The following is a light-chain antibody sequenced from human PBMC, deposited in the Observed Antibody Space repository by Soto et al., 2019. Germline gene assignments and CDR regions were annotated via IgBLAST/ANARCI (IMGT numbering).Light chain of an antibody. V-gene: IGLV3-21*02. CDR1: NIGSKS. CDR2: DDS. J-gene: IGLJ2*01. Sequence: SYELTQPPSVSVAPGQTARITCGGNNIGSKSVHWYQQKPGQAPVLVVDDDSDRPSGIPERFSGSNSVTTATLTISRVEAGDGADYYCQVWDSSGDHNVVGGGGTQLTVL. CDR3: QVWDSSGDHNVV.